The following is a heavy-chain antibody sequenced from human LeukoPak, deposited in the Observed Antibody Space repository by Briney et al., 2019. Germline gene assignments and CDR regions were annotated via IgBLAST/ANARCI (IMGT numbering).Heavy chain of an antibody. D-gene: IGHD3-22*01. Sequence: GASMKVSCNTSGYTFTDYYIHWVRQAPGQGLEWMGWINPKSGVTNYAQNVQDRVTLTSDTSVSTAYMDLSGLTSGDTAVYYCARALGNYYDSTVYQAYWGQGHLVTVSS. CDR3: ARALGNYYDSTVYQAY. V-gene: IGHV1-2*02. CDR1: GYTFTDYY. CDR2: INPKSGVT. J-gene: IGHJ4*02.